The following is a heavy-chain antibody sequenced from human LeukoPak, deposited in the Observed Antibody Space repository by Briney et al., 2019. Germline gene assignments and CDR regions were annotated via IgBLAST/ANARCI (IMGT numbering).Heavy chain of an antibody. CDR1: GGSISPYY. D-gene: IGHD3-22*01. CDR3: ARGSSGYYYDNPLDY. Sequence: SETLSLTCTVSGGSISPYYWSWIRQPPGKGLEWIGYIYYSGSTNYNPSLKSRVTISVDTSKNQFSLKLSSVTAADTAVYYCARGSSGYYYDNPLDYWGQGTLVTVSS. J-gene: IGHJ4*02. CDR2: IYYSGST. V-gene: IGHV4-59*01.